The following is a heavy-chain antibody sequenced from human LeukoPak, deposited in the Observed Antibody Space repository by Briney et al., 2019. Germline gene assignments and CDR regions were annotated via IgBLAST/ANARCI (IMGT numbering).Heavy chain of an antibody. V-gene: IGHV3-23*01. D-gene: IGHD6-13*01. J-gene: IGHJ5*02. Sequence: GSLRLSCAASGFTFSSYVMSWVRQAPGKGLEWVSAITGSGGSTYYADSVKGRFTISRDNSKNTLYLQMNSLRAEDTAIYYCAKDKGSSWPKNWFDPWGQGTLDTLSS. CDR2: ITGSGGST. CDR3: AKDKGSSWPKNWFDP. CDR1: GFTFSSYV.